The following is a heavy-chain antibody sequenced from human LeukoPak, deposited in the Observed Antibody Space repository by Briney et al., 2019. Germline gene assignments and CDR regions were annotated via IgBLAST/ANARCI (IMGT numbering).Heavy chain of an antibody. J-gene: IGHJ4*02. CDR2: IKSKTDGGTI. Sequence: PGGSLRLSCAASGFTFSNAWMSWVRQAPGKGLEWIGRIKSKTDGGTIDYAAPVKGRFTISRDDSKNTLNLQMNSLKTEDIAVYYCVAGTGYSDFDYWGQGTLVTVSS. CDR1: GFTFSNAW. V-gene: IGHV3-15*01. CDR3: VAGTGYSDFDY. D-gene: IGHD3-9*01.